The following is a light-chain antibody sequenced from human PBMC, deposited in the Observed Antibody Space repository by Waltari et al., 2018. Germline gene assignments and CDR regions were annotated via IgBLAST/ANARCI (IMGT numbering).Light chain of an antibody. V-gene: IGLV2-14*03. CDR3: SSYTSSGTLV. Sequence: QSALTQPASVSGSPGQSITISCTGTSSDVGRYNYVSWYQQHPGKAPKLMIFDVTDRPAVVSNRFSAAKSGNTASLTISGLEAEDEADYYCSSYTSSGTLVFGGGTKLTVL. J-gene: IGLJ2*01. CDR2: DVT. CDR1: SSDVGRYNY.